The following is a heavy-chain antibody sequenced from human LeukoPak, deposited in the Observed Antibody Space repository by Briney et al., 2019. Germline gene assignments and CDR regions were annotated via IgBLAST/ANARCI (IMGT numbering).Heavy chain of an antibody. J-gene: IGHJ4*02. Sequence: GGSLSLSCAASGFTFSDYWMHWVRQAPGEGLVWVSRVNSDGRATNYADSVKGRFTISRDNAKNSLYLQMNSLRAEDTVLYYCAKVRYSSGWPYFDYWGQGTLVTVSS. D-gene: IGHD6-19*01. CDR1: GFTFSDYW. V-gene: IGHV3-74*01. CDR3: AKVRYSSGWPYFDY. CDR2: VNSDGRAT.